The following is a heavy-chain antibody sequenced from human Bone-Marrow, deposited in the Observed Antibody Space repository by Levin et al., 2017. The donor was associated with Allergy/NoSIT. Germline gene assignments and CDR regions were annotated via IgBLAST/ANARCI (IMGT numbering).Heavy chain of an antibody. Sequence: GGSLRLSCAASGFTFSSYAMHWVRQAPGKGLEWVAVISYDGSNKYYADSVKGRFTISRDNSKNTLYLQMNSLRAEDTAVYYCARDVEYCSGGSCPRGYYYYMDVWGKGTTVTVSS. CDR3: ARDVEYCSGGSCPRGYYYYMDV. CDR1: GFTFSSYA. CDR2: ISYDGSNK. J-gene: IGHJ6*03. D-gene: IGHD2-15*01. V-gene: IGHV3-30-3*01.